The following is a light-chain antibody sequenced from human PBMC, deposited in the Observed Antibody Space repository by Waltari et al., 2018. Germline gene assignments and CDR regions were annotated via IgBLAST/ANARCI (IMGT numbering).Light chain of an antibody. CDR3: QQYYTYPRT. CDR1: QGISSY. Sequence: AIRMTQSPSSLAASTGDRVNITCRASQGISSYLAWYQQKPGKAPKLLRYVTSTIQSGVPSRFSGSGSGTDFTLTISCLQSEDFATYYCQQYYTYPRTFGQGTKVET. CDR2: VTS. J-gene: IGKJ1*01. V-gene: IGKV1-8*01.